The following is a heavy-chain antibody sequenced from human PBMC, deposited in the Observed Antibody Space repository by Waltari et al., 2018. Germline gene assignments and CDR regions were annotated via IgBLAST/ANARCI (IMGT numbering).Heavy chain of an antibody. CDR2: IYHSGST. J-gene: IGHJ2*01. D-gene: IGHD4-17*01. CDR1: GYSISSGYY. V-gene: IGHV4-38-2*01. CDR3: ARHTYGEGVDWYFDL. Sequence: QVQLQESGPGLVKPSETLSLTCAVSGYSISSGYYWGRSRQPPGKGLEWIGSIYHSGSTYYNPSLKSRVTISVDTSKNQFSLKLSSVTAADTAVYYCARHTYGEGVDWYFDLWGRGTLVTVSS.